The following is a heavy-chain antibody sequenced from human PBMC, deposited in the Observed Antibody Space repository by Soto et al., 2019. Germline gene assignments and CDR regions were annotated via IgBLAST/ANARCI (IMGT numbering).Heavy chain of an antibody. J-gene: IGHJ6*02. Sequence: GGSLRLSCAASGFTFSSYWMSWVRQAPGKGLEWVANIKQDGSEKYYVDSVKGRFTISRDNAKNSLYLQMNSLRAEDTAVYYCARDPVGDYGDYYYGMDVWGQGTTVTVSS. CDR2: IKQDGSEK. V-gene: IGHV3-7*01. CDR1: GFTFSSYW. D-gene: IGHD4-17*01. CDR3: ARDPVGDYGDYYYGMDV.